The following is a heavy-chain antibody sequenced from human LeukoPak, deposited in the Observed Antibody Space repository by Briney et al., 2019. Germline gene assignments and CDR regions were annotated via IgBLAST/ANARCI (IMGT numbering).Heavy chain of an antibody. CDR2: INPNSGGT. D-gene: IGHD4-17*01. Sequence: GASVKVSCKASGYTFTGYYMHWVRQAPGQGLEWMGWINPNSGGTNYAQKFQGRVTITADESTSTAYMELSSLRSEDTAVCYCARGDYGDYVCGFWGQGTLVTVSS. V-gene: IGHV1-2*02. CDR1: GYTFTGYY. CDR3: ARGDYGDYVCGF. J-gene: IGHJ4*02.